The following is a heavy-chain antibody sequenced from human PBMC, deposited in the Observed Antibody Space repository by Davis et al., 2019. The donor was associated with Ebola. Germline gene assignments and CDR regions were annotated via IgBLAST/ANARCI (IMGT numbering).Heavy chain of an antibody. CDR3: AKVTSAFGIRGISLGD. D-gene: IGHD3-10*01. Sequence: GESLKISCAASGFTFSSYSMHWVRQAPGKGLEWVAFIWYDGNNKYYVDSVKGRFTISRDNSKNTLHLQMNSLRVEDTAVYYCAKVTSAFGIRGISLGDWGQGTLVTVSS. J-gene: IGHJ4*02. CDR1: GFTFSSYS. CDR2: IWYDGNNK. V-gene: IGHV3-30*02.